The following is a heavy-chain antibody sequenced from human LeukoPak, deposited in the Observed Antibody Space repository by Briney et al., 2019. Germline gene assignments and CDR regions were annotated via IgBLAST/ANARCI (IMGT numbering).Heavy chain of an antibody. CDR3: AKEGRSLQTY. CDR1: GFMFSSNW. Sequence: GGYLRLSCAASGFMFSSNWMSWVRLAPGKGLEWVANIKEDGTETYYVDSVKGRFTISRDNAKNSLYLQMNSLRVEDTAVYYCAKEGRSLQTYWGQGTLVTVSS. J-gene: IGHJ4*02. V-gene: IGHV3-7*03. CDR2: IKEDGTET. D-gene: IGHD5-24*01.